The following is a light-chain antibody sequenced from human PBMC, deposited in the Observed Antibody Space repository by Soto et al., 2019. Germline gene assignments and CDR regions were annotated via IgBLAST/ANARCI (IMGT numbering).Light chain of an antibody. CDR3: QQSYTTPYT. V-gene: IGKV1-39*01. Sequence: DIEMTQSPDSLSASVGYSVTITCRPSQSIASHLNWYQQKPGKAPHLLIYTASSLQSGVPSRFSGSRSGTDFTLTISSLQPEDFAIYFCQQSYTTPYTFGRGTKLEIK. CDR1: QSIASH. J-gene: IGKJ2*01. CDR2: TAS.